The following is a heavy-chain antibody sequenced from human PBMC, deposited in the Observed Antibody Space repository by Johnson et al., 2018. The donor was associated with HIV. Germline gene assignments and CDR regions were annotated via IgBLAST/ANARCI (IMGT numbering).Heavy chain of an antibody. J-gene: IGHJ3*02. CDR3: ASQLGGTGGFDI. D-gene: IGHD1-26*01. CDR2: IYSGGST. CDR1: GFTFSNYA. V-gene: IGHV3-66*04. Sequence: EVQLVESGGGVVQPGRSLRLSCAASGFTFSNYAMHWVRQAPGKGLEWVSVIYSGGSTQYADFVKGRFSISRDTSKNTVYLQMNSLRAEDPALYYCASQLGGTGGFDIWGQGTMGTVSS.